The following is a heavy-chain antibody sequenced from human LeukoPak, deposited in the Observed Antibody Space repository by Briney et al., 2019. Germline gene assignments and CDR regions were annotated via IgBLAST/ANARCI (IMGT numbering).Heavy chain of an antibody. CDR2: INHSGST. CDR3: GRGKLERLVYSWFDP. J-gene: IGHJ5*02. Sequence: SETLSLTCAVYGGSFSGYYWSWIRQPPGKGLEWIGEINHSGSTNYNPSLKSRVTISVDTSKNQFSLKLSSVTAADTAVYYCGRGKLERLVYSWFDPWGQGTLVTVSS. V-gene: IGHV4-34*01. CDR1: GGSFSGYY. D-gene: IGHD1-1*01.